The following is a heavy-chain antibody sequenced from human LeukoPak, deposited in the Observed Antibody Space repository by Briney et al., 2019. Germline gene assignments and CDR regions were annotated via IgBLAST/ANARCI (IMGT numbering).Heavy chain of an antibody. V-gene: IGHV4-34*01. CDR2: INHSGST. J-gene: IGHJ4*02. Sequence: SETLSLTCAVYGGSFSGYYWSWIRQPPGKGLEWIGEINHSGSTNYNPSLKSRVTISVDTSKNQFSLKLSSVTAADTAVYYCARGYYGRGDYWGQGTLVTVSS. CDR3: ARGYYGRGDY. CDR1: GGSFSGYY. D-gene: IGHD3-10*02.